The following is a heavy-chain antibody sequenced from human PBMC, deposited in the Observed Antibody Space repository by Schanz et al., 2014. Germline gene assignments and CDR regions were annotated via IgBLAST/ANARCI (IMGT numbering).Heavy chain of an antibody. V-gene: IGHV3-30*18. CDR3: AKDTGYCHGGACYCFEY. Sequence: QVQLVESGGGVVQPGRSLRLSCAASGFTFRSHAMHWVRQAPGKGLEWVAVISYDGNNEDYADSVKGRFSISRDNSQNTLYLQMDSLRPEDTAVYFCAKDTGYCHGGACYCFEYWGLGILVTVSS. CDR1: GFTFRSHA. D-gene: IGHD2-8*02. CDR2: ISYDGNNE. J-gene: IGHJ4*02.